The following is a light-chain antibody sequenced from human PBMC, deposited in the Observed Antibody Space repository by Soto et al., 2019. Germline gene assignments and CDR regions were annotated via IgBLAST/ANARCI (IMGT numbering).Light chain of an antibody. CDR1: SSNIGGNS. CDR3: AAWDDSLNGLV. Sequence: QSVLTQPPSVSASPGQEVTISCSGSSSNIGGNSVSWYQQLPGTAPKLLIYDDNKRPLGVPDRFSGSKSGTSASLAISGLQSEDAADYYCAAWDDSLNGLVFGGGTQLTVL. J-gene: IGLJ2*01. V-gene: IGLV1-44*01. CDR2: DDN.